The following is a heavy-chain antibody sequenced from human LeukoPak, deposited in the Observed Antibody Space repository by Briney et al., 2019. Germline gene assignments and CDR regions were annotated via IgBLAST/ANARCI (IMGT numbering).Heavy chain of an antibody. Sequence: ASVKVSCQASGYTFSNYHIHWVRQAPGQGLEWMGIIGGSTNYAQKFQGRVTMTRDTSTSTVYMELSSLRSEDTAVYYCARVRDGYNDAYDIWGQGTMVTVHS. D-gene: IGHD5-24*01. CDR1: GYTFSNYH. CDR2: IGGST. CDR3: ARVRDGYNDAYDI. J-gene: IGHJ3*02. V-gene: IGHV1-46*01.